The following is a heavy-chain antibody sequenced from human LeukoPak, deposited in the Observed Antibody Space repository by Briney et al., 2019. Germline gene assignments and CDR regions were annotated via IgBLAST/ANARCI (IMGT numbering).Heavy chain of an antibody. CDR1: GYTFTSYA. D-gene: IGHD3-3*01. CDR3: ATVPSTYYDFWSGLYYFDY. V-gene: IGHV1-3*01. CDR2: INAGNGNT. Sequence: ASVKVSCKASGYTFTSYAMHWVRQAPGQRLEWMGWINAGNGNTKYSQKFQGRVTMTEDTSTDTAYMELSSLRSEDTAVYYCATVPSTYYDFWSGLYYFDYWGQGTLVTVSS. J-gene: IGHJ4*02.